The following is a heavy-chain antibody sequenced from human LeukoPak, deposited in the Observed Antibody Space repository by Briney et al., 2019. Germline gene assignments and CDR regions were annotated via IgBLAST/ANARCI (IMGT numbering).Heavy chain of an antibody. CDR3: ARGSYSSSYLFDF. Sequence: SETLSLTCTVSGRSISSYYWSWIRQPAGKGLEWIGRIYTSGSTNYNPSLKSRVTMSVDTSKNQLSLKVNSVTAADTAVYYCARGSYSSSYLFDFWGQGTLVTVSS. CDR2: IYTSGST. D-gene: IGHD6-6*01. V-gene: IGHV4-4*07. J-gene: IGHJ4*02. CDR1: GRSISSYY.